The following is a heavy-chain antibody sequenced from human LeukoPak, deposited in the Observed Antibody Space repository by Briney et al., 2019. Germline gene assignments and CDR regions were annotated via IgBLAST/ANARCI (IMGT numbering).Heavy chain of an antibody. CDR3: TTDRRGLGSGSLDAFDI. D-gene: IGHD3-10*01. J-gene: IGHJ3*02. V-gene: IGHV3-15*01. CDR2: IKSKTDGGTT. CDR1: GFTFSNAW. Sequence: GGSLRLSCAASGFTFSNAWMSWVRQAPGKGLEWVGRIKSKTDGGTTDYAAPVKGRFTTSRDDSKNTLYLQMNSLKTEDTAVYYCTTDRRGLGSGSLDAFDIWGQGTMVTVSS.